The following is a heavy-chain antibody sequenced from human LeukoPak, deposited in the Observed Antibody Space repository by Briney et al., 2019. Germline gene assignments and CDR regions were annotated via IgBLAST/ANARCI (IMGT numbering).Heavy chain of an antibody. CDR3: ARIRLQGYDFYHYYMDV. CDR2: IIPIFGTA. J-gene: IGHJ6*03. CDR1: GGTFSSYA. D-gene: IGHD3-3*01. V-gene: IGHV1-69*05. Sequence: SVKVSCKASGGTFSSYAISWVRQAPGQGLEWMGGIIPIFGTANYAQKFQGRVTITTDESTSTAYMELSSLRSEDTAVYYCARIRLQGYDFYHYYMDVWGKGTTVTVSS.